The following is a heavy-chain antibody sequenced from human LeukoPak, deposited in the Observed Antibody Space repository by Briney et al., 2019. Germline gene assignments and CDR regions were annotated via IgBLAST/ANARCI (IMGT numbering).Heavy chain of an antibody. D-gene: IGHD3-22*01. CDR3: AIMHGYYDGSGFWVQ. Sequence: GGSLRLSCAASGLTFSSYAMSWVRQAPGKGLEWVSFISPSGDRTSNADSVEGRFTISRDNTRNTLYLQMNSLRDEDTGVYYCAIMHGYYDGSGFWVQWGQGTLVTVSS. J-gene: IGHJ4*02. CDR2: ISPSGDRT. V-gene: IGHV3-23*01. CDR1: GLTFSSYA.